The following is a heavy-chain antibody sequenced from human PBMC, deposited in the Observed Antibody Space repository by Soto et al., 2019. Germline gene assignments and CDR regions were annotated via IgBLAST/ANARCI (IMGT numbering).Heavy chain of an antibody. J-gene: IGHJ5*02. V-gene: IGHV4-31*03. Sequence: PSETLSLTCTVSGGSLSRGAYYWSWIRPHPGKGLEWIGYIYYSGSTYYNPSLESRVTLSVDTSTKQFSLKVSSVTAEDTAVYYCTRPSGYLGLNWFDPWGQGTLVTVSS. CDR3: TRPSGYLGLNWFDP. CDR1: GGSLSRGAYY. D-gene: IGHD3-22*01. CDR2: IYYSGST.